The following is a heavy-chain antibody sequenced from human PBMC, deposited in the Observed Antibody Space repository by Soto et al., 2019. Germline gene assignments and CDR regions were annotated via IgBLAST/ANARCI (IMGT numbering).Heavy chain of an antibody. J-gene: IGHJ6*03. CDR2: INLRGNT. V-gene: IGHV4-34*01. Sequence: QVQLLQWGAGLLKPSETLSLTCAVYGGSFSDFHWSWIRQPPGKGLEWIAEINLRGNTNYNPSHKSRVTMSVDTSQNQFSLKMTSVTAADTAVYYCARTHYSMDVWDKGTTVTVSS. CDR1: GGSFSDFH. CDR3: ARTHYSMDV.